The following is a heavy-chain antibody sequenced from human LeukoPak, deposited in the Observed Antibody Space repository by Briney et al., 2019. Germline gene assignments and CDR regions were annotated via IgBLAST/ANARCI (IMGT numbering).Heavy chain of an antibody. CDR2: IKQDGSEK. D-gene: IGHD3-10*01. CDR1: GFIFSSYW. J-gene: IGHJ4*02. CDR3: ARGRGGLLWFGEFNS. V-gene: IGHV3-7*01. Sequence: GGSLRLSCAASGFIFSSYWMNWVRQAPGKRLEWVANIKQDGSEKYYVDSVKGRFTISRDNANNSLYLQMNSLRAEDTAVYYCARGRGGLLWFGEFNSWGQGTLVTVSS.